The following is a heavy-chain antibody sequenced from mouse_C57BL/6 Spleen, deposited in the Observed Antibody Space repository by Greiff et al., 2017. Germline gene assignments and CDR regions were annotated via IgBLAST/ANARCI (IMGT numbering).Heavy chain of an antibody. CDR3: TRIGDWDGYFDV. CDR2: IDPETGGT. CDR1: GYTFTDYE. J-gene: IGHJ1*03. Sequence: VKLQQSGAELVRPGASVTLSCKASGYTFTDYEMHWVKQTPVHGLEWIGAIDPETGGTAYNQKFKGKAILTADKSSSTAYMELRSLTSEDSAVYYCTRIGDWDGYFDVWGTGTTVTVSS. V-gene: IGHV1-15*01. D-gene: IGHD4-1*01.